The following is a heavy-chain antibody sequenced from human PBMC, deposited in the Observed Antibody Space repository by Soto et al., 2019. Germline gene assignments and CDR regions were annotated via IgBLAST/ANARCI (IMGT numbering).Heavy chain of an antibody. D-gene: IGHD6-19*01. CDR2: IWYDGSKK. J-gene: IGHJ4*02. CDR1: VFTFSTYG. V-gene: IGHV3-33*01. CDR3: ARGNHVNSGSMDY. Sequence: QVQLVESGGGVVQPGRSLRLPCAASVFTFSTYGMHWVRQAPGKGLEWVAVIWYDGSKKYYVESVKGRFTISRDNSKNTLYLQMNSLRAEDTAVYYCARGNHVNSGSMDYWGQGTLVTVSS.